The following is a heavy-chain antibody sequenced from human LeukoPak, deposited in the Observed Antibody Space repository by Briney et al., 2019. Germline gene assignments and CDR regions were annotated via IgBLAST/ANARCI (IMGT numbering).Heavy chain of an antibody. D-gene: IGHD1-26*01. J-gene: IGHJ4*01. CDR1: GFTFSSYA. CDR3: ARDPHSGSYFDY. CDR2: ISYDGSNK. V-gene: IGHV3-30-3*01. Sequence: SGRSLRLSCAASGFTFSSYAMHWVRQAPGKGLEWVAVISYDGSNKYYADSVKGRFTISRDNSKNTLYLQMNSLRAEDTAVYYCARDPHSGSYFDYWGQGTLVTVSS.